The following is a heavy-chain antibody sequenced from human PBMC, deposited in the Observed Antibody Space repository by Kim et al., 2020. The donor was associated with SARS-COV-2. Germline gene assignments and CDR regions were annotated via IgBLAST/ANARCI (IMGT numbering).Heavy chain of an antibody. Sequence: SVKVSCKASGYTFTYRYLHWVRQAPGQALEWMGWITPFNGNTNYAQKFQDRVTITRDRSMSTAYMELSSLRSEDTAMYYCARSSETRLTGYSSGWYVDDGPNYYYYGMDVWGQGTTVTVSS. J-gene: IGHJ6*02. CDR2: ITPFNGNT. D-gene: IGHD6-19*01. CDR1: GYTFTYRY. V-gene: IGHV1-45*02. CDR3: ARSSETRLTGYSSGWYVDDGPNYYYYGMDV.